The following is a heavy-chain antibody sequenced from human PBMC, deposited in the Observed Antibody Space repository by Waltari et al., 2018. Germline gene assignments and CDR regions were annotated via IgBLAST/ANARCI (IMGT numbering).Heavy chain of an antibody. D-gene: IGHD3-3*01. Sequence: QFQLQQSGARLLKPSATLSLTCDAFGRSLRGYHWTWIRQPPGKGLEWIGEINDSGRTTYNPSLESRVTVSIDTANNQFSRRVRSVTAADTAVYYCARVFGYDYYYMDVWGKGTTVTISS. CDR1: GRSLRGYH. J-gene: IGHJ6*03. CDR2: INDSGRT. CDR3: ARVFGYDYYYMDV. V-gene: IGHV4-34*02.